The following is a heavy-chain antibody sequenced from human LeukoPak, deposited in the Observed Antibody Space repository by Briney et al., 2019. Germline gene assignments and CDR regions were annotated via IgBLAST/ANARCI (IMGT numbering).Heavy chain of an antibody. Sequence: GSLRLSCAASGFTFSTYNMNWVRQAPGKGLEWVSSISSSGNSIYYPDSLKGRFTISRDNAKNSLYLQMNSLRADDTAVYYCTRERSEAFDYWGQGTLVTVSS. CDR1: GFTFSTYN. V-gene: IGHV3-21*01. CDR2: ISSSGNSI. CDR3: TRERSEAFDY. J-gene: IGHJ4*02.